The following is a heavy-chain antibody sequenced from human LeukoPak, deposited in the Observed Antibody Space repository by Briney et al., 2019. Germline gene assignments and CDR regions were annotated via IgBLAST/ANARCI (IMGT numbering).Heavy chain of an antibody. J-gene: IGHJ5*02. Sequence: GGSLRLSGAASGFTFSDYYMSWIRQAPGKGLEWGSYISSSGSTIYYADSVKGRFTISRDNAKNSLYLQMNSLRAEDTAVYYCARTGLRYFDWLLFPWGQGTLVTVSS. D-gene: IGHD3-9*01. CDR3: ARTGLRYFDWLLFP. CDR2: ISSSGSTI. CDR1: GFTFSDYY. V-gene: IGHV3-11*01.